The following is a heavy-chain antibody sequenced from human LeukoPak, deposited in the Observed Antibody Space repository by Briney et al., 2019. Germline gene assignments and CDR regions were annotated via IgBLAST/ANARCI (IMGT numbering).Heavy chain of an antibody. CDR1: GGSISSSSYY. D-gene: IGHD6-13*01. CDR3: ATTAADIDY. Sequence: SETLSLTCTVSGGSISSSSYYWSWVRQPPGKGLEWIGEIYHSGSTNYNPSLKSRVTISVDTSKNQFSLKLSSVTAADTAVYYCATTAADIDYRGQGTLVTVSS. J-gene: IGHJ4*02. V-gene: IGHV4-39*07. CDR2: IYHSGST.